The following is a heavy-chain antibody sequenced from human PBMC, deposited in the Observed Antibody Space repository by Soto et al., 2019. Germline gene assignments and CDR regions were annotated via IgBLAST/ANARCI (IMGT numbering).Heavy chain of an antibody. CDR1: GFTFDDYA. CDR2: ISWNSGSI. J-gene: IGHJ4*02. D-gene: IGHD3-16*01. V-gene: IGHV3-9*01. Sequence: GGSLSLSCAASGFTFDDYAMHWVRQAPGKGLEWVSGISWNSGSIGYADSVKGRFTISRDNAKNSLYLQMNSLRAEDTALYYCAKDMTLIWGPFDYWGQGTLVTVSS. CDR3: AKDMTLIWGPFDY.